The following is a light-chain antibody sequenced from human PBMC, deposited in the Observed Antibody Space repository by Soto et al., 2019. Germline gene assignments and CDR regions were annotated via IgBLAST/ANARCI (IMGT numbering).Light chain of an antibody. V-gene: IGKV3-20*01. Sequence: IVLTQEPGTLSLSPVERATLSCRASQSVSNNYLAWYQQKPGHATRILIYAASNRATGITDRFSGSGSGTDLTLPISRLEPEDFAVYYCQQYCSSGTFGQVTKVAIK. J-gene: IGKJ1*01. CDR1: QSVSNNY. CDR3: QQYCSSGT. CDR2: AAS.